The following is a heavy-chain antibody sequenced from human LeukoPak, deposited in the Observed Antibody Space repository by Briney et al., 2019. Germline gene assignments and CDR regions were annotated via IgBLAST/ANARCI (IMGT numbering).Heavy chain of an antibody. Sequence: GGSVTLSCAASGFTFSSYAMHWLRQAPGKGLEWVAFISYDGNNKYYADSVKGRFTISRDNSKNTLYLQMNSLRAEDTAVYYCARDSGGVVVPPDYWGQGTLVTVSS. CDR2: ISYDGNNK. D-gene: IGHD2-2*01. CDR1: GFTFSSYA. J-gene: IGHJ4*02. CDR3: ARDSGGVVVPPDY. V-gene: IGHV3-30-3*01.